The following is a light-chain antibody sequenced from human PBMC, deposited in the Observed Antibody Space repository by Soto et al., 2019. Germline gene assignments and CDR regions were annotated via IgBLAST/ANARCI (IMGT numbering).Light chain of an antibody. Sequence: IVLTQSPGTLSLSPGERATLSCRTSQSVSSSYLAWYQQKPGQAPRLLTYGASSRATGIPDRFSGSGSRTDFTLTISRLEPEDYAVYYCQQRGKWPSTFGPGTKVEMK. CDR1: QSVSSSY. CDR2: GAS. J-gene: IGKJ2*02. V-gene: IGKV3D-20*02. CDR3: QQRGKWPST.